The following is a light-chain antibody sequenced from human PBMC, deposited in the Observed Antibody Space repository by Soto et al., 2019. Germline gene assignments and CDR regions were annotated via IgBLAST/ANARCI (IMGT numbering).Light chain of an antibody. Sequence: QSVLTQPPSASETPGQRVTISCSGSSSNIGSNYVCWYQQLPGTAPKLLIYRNNQRPSGVPDRCSGSKSDTSASLAISGLRSEDEADYYCATWDDSLSGRVFGGGTKLTVL. CDR2: RNN. CDR3: ATWDDSLSGRV. CDR1: SSNIGSNY. V-gene: IGLV1-47*01. J-gene: IGLJ3*02.